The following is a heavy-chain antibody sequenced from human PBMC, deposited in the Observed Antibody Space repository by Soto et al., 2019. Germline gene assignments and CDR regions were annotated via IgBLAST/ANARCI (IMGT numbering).Heavy chain of an antibody. CDR1: GDSVSSNSAA. CDR3: AKSSSSIGYYYYYMDV. V-gene: IGHV6-1*01. D-gene: IGHD6-6*01. J-gene: IGHJ6*03. CDR2: TYYRSKWYN. Sequence: SQTLSLTCAISGDSVSSNSAAWNWIRQSPSRGLEWLGRTYYRSKWYNDYAVSVKSRITINPDTSKNQSSLQLNSVTPEDTAVYYCAKSSSSIGYYYYYMDVWGKGTTVTVSS.